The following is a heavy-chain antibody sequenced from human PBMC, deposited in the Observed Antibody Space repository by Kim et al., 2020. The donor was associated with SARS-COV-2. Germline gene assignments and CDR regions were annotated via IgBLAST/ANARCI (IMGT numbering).Heavy chain of an antibody. V-gene: IGHV3-48*02. CDR2: ISSSSSTK. CDR1: GFTFSSYS. J-gene: IGHJ2*01. CDR3: AKVWGSGEIKEYRYFDL. Sequence: GGSLRLSCAASGFTFSSYSMNWVRQAPGKGLEWVAYISSSSSTKYYADSVKGRFTISRDNAKNSLYLQMNSLRDEDTAVYYCAKVWGSGEIKEYRYFDLWGRGTLVTVSS. D-gene: IGHD2-21*01.